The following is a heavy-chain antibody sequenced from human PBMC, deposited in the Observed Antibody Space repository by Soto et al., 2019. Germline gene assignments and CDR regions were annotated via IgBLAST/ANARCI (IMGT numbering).Heavy chain of an antibody. Sequence: PGESLKISCKGSGYSFTSYWIGWVRQMPWKGLEWMGIIYPGDSDTRYSPSFQGQVTISADKSISTAYLQWSSLKASDTAMYYCAVYDFWSGYQNTAFDYWGQGTLVTVSS. CDR1: GYSFTSYW. V-gene: IGHV5-51*01. CDR3: AVYDFWSGYQNTAFDY. D-gene: IGHD3-3*01. CDR2: IYPGDSDT. J-gene: IGHJ4*02.